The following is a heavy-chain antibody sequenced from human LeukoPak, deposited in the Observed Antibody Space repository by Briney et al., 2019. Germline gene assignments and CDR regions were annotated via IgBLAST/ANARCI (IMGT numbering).Heavy chain of an antibody. J-gene: IGHJ4*02. V-gene: IGHV4-39*07. D-gene: IGHD1-26*01. CDR1: GGSLNTPNYY. CDR3: ARDGWYSGNYGIDY. Sequence: SETLSLTCTVSGGSLNTPNYYWGWVRQPPGKGLEWIGNIFYRGGTYYSPSLKSRVTISLDMSKNQFSLKLNSVTAADTAVYYCARDGWYSGNYGIDYWGQGILVTVSS. CDR2: IFYRGGT.